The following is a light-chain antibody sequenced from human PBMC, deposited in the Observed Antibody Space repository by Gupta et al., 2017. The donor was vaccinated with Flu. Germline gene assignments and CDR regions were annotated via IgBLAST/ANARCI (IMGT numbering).Light chain of an antibody. J-gene: IGLJ2*01. CDR2: SDN. CDR3: AAWDDSLHVVV. V-gene: IGLV1-44*01. Sequence: SVLTQPPSASATPGDRVTISCSGSSSTIATNSVNWYQQLPGSLPKLLIYSDNQRPAGVPDRFSASKSGTSASLAIVGLQSEDEATYYCAAWDDSLHVVVFGGGTKLTVL. CDR1: SSTIATNS.